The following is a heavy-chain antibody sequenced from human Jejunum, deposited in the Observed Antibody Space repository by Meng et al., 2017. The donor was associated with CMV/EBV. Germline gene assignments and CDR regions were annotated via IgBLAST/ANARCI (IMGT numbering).Heavy chain of an antibody. CDR2: LSGSGVTT. D-gene: IGHD3-22*01. V-gene: IGHV3-23*01. Sequence: SGFTFSSYAMTWVRQAPWKGLEWISTLSGSGVTTSYADSVKGRFTISRDNSKNTLYLQMNSLRGEDTAVYYCARGVYYESSGYSLEYWGQGTLVTVSS. CDR1: GFTFSSYA. J-gene: IGHJ4*02. CDR3: ARGVYYESSGYSLEY.